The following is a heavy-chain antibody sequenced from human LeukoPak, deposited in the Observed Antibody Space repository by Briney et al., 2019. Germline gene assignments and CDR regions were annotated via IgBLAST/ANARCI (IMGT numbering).Heavy chain of an antibody. D-gene: IGHD2-2*01. V-gene: IGHV4-61*02. CDR1: GGSISSESYY. Sequence: PSETLSLSCTVSGGSISSESYYWSWIRQPAGKGLEWIGRINTSGNINYNPSLKSRVTLSVDTSNNQFSLKLSSLTAADTAVYYCARGLSSSWYWFDTWGQGTLVTVSS. CDR3: ARGLSSSWYWFDT. CDR2: INTSGNI. J-gene: IGHJ5*02.